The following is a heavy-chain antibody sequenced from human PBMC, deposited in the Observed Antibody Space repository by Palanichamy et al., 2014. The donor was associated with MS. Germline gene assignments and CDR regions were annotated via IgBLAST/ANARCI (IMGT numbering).Heavy chain of an antibody. D-gene: IGHD1-1*01. CDR2: VYSAGDT. CDR1: GFTVSNTY. J-gene: IGHJ3*02. Sequence: DVQLVESGGGLIQPGGSLRISCAASGFTVSNTYMSWVRQAPGKGLEWVSIVYSAGDTYYADSVKGRFTISRDNSKNTLFLQMNSLRAEDTAVYYCARFNWNDAIRTAFDIWGQGTMVTVSS. V-gene: IGHV3-53*01. CDR3: ARFNWNDAIRTAFDI.